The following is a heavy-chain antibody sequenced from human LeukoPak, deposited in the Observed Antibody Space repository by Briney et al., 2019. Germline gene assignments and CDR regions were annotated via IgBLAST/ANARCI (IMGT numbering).Heavy chain of an antibody. J-gene: IGHJ6*02. CDR3: TTCLNGAGQPVAIYYYGMDV. CDR1: GYTLTEMS. D-gene: IGHD2-2*01. Sequence: ASVKVSCKVSGYTLTEMSIHWVRQAPGGALEWMGGFDPEDGETVYAPKSQGRVTMTEDTSADTAYMELSSLRSEDTAVYYCTTCLNGAGQPVAIYYYGMDVWGQGTTVTVSS. CDR2: FDPEDGET. V-gene: IGHV1-24*01.